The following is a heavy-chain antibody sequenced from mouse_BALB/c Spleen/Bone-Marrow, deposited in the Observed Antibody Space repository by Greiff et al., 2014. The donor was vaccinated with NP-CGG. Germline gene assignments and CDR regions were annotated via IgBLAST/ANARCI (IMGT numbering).Heavy chain of an antibody. D-gene: IGHD2-1*01. J-gene: IGHJ4*01. V-gene: IGHV1S41*01. Sequence: DLEKPGASVKLSCKASGYTFTSYWINWIKQRPGQGLEWIGRIAPGSGSTYYNEMFKGKATLTVDTSSSTAYIQLSSLSSEDSAVYFCARFPIYYGNYGAMDYWGQGTSVTGSS. CDR1: GYTFTSYW. CDR2: IAPGSGST. CDR3: ARFPIYYGNYGAMDY.